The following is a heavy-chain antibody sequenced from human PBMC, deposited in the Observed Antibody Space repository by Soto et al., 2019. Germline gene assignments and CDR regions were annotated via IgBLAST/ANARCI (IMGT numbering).Heavy chain of an antibody. J-gene: IGHJ4*02. Sequence: HPGGSLRLSCAASGFTFTSYAMNWVRRAPGKGLEWVSSISRSGSGTYYADSVKGRFTISRDNSNNTLYLQMNSLRAEDTAVYYCASDSTSSSYWGQGTQVTVSS. CDR2: ISRSGSGT. CDR3: ASDSTSSSY. CDR1: GFTFTSYA. V-gene: IGHV3-23*01. D-gene: IGHD6-6*01.